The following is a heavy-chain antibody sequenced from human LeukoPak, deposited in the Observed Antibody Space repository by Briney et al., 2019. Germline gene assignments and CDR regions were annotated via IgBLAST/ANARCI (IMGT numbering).Heavy chain of an antibody. CDR1: GGSISSGSYY. J-gene: IGHJ6*03. CDR3: ASDSGSSYYYYYYMDV. D-gene: IGHD1-26*01. Sequence: SQTLSLTCTVSGGSISSGSYYWSWIRQPAGKGLEWIGRIYTSGSTNYNPSLKSRVTISVDTSKNQFSLKLSSVTAADTAVYYCASDSGSSYYYYYYMDVWGKGTTVTVSS. CDR2: IYTSGST. V-gene: IGHV4-61*02.